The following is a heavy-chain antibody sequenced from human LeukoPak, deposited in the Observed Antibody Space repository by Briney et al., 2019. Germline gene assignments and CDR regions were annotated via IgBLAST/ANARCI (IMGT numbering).Heavy chain of an antibody. D-gene: IGHD2-2*01. CDR3: ARDSSQRVRSFNY. Sequence: PGRSLRLSCAASEFTFSSSAIHLVRQAPGKGLEWVAVISYDGSNKYYTDSVKGRFTISRDNSKNTLYLQMNSLRVEDTAVYYCARDSSQRVRSFNYWGQGTLVTVSS. CDR2: ISYDGSNK. V-gene: IGHV3-30-3*01. CDR1: EFTFSSSA. J-gene: IGHJ4*02.